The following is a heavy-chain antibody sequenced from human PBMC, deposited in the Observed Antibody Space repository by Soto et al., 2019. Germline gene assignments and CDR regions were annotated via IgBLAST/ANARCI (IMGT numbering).Heavy chain of an antibody. CDR3: ARPPGVTTAYNGAFDI. Sequence: PGESLKISCKGSGYSFTSYWIGWVRQMPGKGLEWMGIIYPGDSDTRYSPSFQGQVTISADKSISTAYLQWSGLKASDTAMYYCARPPGVTTAYNGAFDIWGQGTMVTVSS. D-gene: IGHD4-17*01. CDR2: IYPGDSDT. J-gene: IGHJ3*02. V-gene: IGHV5-51*01. CDR1: GYSFTSYW.